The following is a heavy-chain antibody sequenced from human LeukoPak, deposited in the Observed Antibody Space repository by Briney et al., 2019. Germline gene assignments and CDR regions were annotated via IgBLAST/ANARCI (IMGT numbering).Heavy chain of an antibody. CDR1: GGSFSGYY. CDR2: INHSGST. J-gene: IGHJ4*02. V-gene: IGHV4-34*01. Sequence: SETLSLTCAVYGGSFSGYYWSWIRQPPGKGLEWIGEINHSGSTNYNPSLKSRVTISVDTSKNQFSLKLSSVTAADTAVYYCARGLGLTSPFDYWGQGTLVTISS. CDR3: ARGLGLTSPFDY. D-gene: IGHD3-16*01.